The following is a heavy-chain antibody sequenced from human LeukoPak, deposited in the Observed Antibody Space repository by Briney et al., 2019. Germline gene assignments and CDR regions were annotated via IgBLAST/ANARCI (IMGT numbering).Heavy chain of an antibody. Sequence: SETLSLTCTVSGDSISGSSYYWAWIRQPPGKGLEWIGSVYYTGTTYYMSSLKSRVTISADTSKNLFSLKVNSMTAADTAVYYCARHGPPMQRQFYDSWGQGTLVTVSS. V-gene: IGHV4-39*01. J-gene: IGHJ4*02. D-gene: IGHD5-24*01. CDR1: GDSISGSSYY. CDR3: ARHGPPMQRQFYDS. CDR2: VYYTGTT.